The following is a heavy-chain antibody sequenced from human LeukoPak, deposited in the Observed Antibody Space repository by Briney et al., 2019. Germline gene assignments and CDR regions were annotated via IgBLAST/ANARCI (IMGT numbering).Heavy chain of an antibody. V-gene: IGHV3-7*01. D-gene: IGHD5-24*01. J-gene: IGHJ4*02. CDR1: GFTFKKYW. Sequence: HTGESLRLSCAASGFTFKKYWMNWVRQVPGKGLECLGNIKEDGSETYYADSVKGRFTISRDNPKNLLFLQINSLRVEDTAVYYCARETPRRGETRDGYRWGQGTLVTVSS. CDR3: ARETPRRGETRDGYR. CDR2: IKEDGSET.